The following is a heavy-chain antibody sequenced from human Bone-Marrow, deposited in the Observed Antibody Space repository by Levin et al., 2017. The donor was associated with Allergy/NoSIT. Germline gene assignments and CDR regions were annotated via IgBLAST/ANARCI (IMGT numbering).Heavy chain of an antibody. J-gene: IGHJ5*02. V-gene: IGHV4-39*07. D-gene: IGHD1-26*01. CDR3: PRGLVSGSFPSWFDT. CDR2: IYYSGDT. CDR1: GGSISSSIYH. Sequence: PSETLSLSCTVSGGSISSSIYHWGWIRQSPGKGLEWIGNIYYSGDTFYNPSLKSRVTMSVDTSKNQFSLRLSSVTAADTAVYYCPRGLVSGSFPSWFDTWGQGHLVTVSP.